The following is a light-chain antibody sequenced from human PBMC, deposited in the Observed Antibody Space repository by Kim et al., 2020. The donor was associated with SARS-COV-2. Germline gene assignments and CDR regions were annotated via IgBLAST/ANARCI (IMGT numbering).Light chain of an antibody. J-gene: IGLJ2*01. CDR2: DTN. Sequence: QAVVTQEPSVTVSPGGAVTLTCGSSTGAVTTSHYPYWFQQKPGQAPRTLIHDTNSRYSWTPARFSGSLLGDKAALTLSGAQPEDEADYYCLLSYNNIRVFGGGTQLTVL. CDR3: LLSYNNIRV. CDR1: TGAVTTSHY. V-gene: IGLV7-46*01.